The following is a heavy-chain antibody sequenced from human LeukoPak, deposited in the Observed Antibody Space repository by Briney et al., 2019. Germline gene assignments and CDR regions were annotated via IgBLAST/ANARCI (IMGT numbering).Heavy chain of an antibody. V-gene: IGHV3-30*18. CDR2: ISYDGSNK. CDR3: AKGALKTYGSGSSPFDY. Sequence: GRSLRLSCAASGFTFSSYGMHWVRQAPGKGLEWVAVISYDGSNKYYADSVKGRFTISRDNSKNTLYLQMNSLRAEDTVVYYCAKGALKTYGSGSSPFDYWGQGTLVTASS. CDR1: GFTFSSYG. D-gene: IGHD3-10*01. J-gene: IGHJ4*02.